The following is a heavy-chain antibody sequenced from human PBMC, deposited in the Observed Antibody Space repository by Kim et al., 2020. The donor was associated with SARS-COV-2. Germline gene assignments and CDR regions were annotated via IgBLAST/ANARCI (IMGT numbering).Heavy chain of an antibody. V-gene: IGHV3-7*04. CDR1: GFTFSSYW. D-gene: IGHD2-2*01. J-gene: IGHJ5*02. CDR2: IKQDGSEK. Sequence: GGSLRLSCAASGFTFSSYWMSWVRQAPGKGLEWVANIKQDGSEKYYVDSVKGRFTISRDNAKNSLYLQMNSLRAEDTAVYYCARVRYIVVVPAARRWFDPWGQGTLVTVSS. CDR3: ARVRYIVVVPAARRWFDP.